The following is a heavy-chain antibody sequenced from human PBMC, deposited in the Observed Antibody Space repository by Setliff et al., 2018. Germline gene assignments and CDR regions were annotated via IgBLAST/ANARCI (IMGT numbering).Heavy chain of an antibody. J-gene: IGHJ6*02. D-gene: IGHD1-26*01. CDR3: ARFRVSSGGYNYYAMDV. CDR2: IKTFSFKA. V-gene: IGHV1-18*01. Sequence: ASVKVSCKASGYILNSYGISWVRQAPGQGLEWVGWIKTFSFKANYAQKLQDRVTITTDTSTTTVYMELRGLKSDDTATYYCARFRVSSGGYNYYAMDVWGQGTTVTVSS. CDR1: GYILNSYG.